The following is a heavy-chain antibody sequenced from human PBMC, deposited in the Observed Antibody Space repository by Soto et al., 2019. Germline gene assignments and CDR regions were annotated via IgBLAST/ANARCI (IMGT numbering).Heavy chain of an antibody. CDR3: ARDSEDIVVVPAAIDY. V-gene: IGHV1-18*01. D-gene: IGHD2-2*01. Sequence: GVSVKVSCKASGYTFTSYGISWVRQAPGQGLEWMGWISAYNGNTNYAQKLQGRVTMTTDTSTSTAYMELRSLRSDDTAVYYCARDSEDIVVVPAAIDYWGQGTLVTVSS. CDR1: GYTFTSYG. CDR2: ISAYNGNT. J-gene: IGHJ4*02.